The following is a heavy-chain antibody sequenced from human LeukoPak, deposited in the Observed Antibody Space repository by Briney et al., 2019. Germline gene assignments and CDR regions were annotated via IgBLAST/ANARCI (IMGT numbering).Heavy chain of an antibody. CDR1: GFTFSSYG. D-gene: IGHD2-2*02. Sequence: GGSLRLSCAASGFTFSSYGMHWVRQAPGKGLEWVAVIPFDGSNQYYTDSVKGRFTISRDNSKNTLYLQMNSLRPEDTAVYHCAKNRIPTAITPDSWGRGTLVTVSS. J-gene: IGHJ5*01. V-gene: IGHV3-30*18. CDR3: AKNRIPTAITPDS. CDR2: IPFDGSNQ.